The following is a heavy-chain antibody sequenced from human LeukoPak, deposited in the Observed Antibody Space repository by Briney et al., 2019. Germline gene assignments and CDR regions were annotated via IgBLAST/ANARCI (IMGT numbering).Heavy chain of an antibody. V-gene: IGHV3-13*01. J-gene: IGHJ6*02. Sequence: PGGSLRLSCAGSGFTFSSYDMHWVRQVTGKGLVWVSAIGTVADTYYPDSVKGRFTISRENAKNSLYLQMNSLRVGDTAVYYCARAGSGNRWANYGMDAWGQGTTVIVSS. CDR1: GFTFSSYD. CDR3: ARAGSGNRWANYGMDA. CDR2: IGTVADT. D-gene: IGHD1-1*01.